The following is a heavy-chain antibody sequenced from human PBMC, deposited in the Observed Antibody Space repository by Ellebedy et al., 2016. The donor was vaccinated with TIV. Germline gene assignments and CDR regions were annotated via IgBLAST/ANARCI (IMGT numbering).Heavy chain of an antibody. CDR3: ARGSRSYRGTIFHHYYYYGMDV. J-gene: IGHJ6*02. D-gene: IGHD3-3*01. CDR2: ISAYNGNT. Sequence: ASVKVSXXASGDTFRSYAISWVRQAPGQGLEWMGWISAYNGNTNYAQKLQGRVTMTTDTSTSTAYMELRSLRSDDTAVYYCARGSRSYRGTIFHHYYYYGMDVWGQGTTVTVSS. CDR1: GDTFRSYA. V-gene: IGHV1-18*01.